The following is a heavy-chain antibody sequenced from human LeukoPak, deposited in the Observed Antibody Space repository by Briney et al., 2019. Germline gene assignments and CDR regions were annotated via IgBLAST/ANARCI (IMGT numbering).Heavy chain of an antibody. CDR3: ARGRSYFDY. CDR2: INHSGST. Sequence: SETLSLTCAVYGGSFSGYYWSWIRQPPGKGLEWIGEINHSGSTNYNPSLKSRVTISVDTSKNQFSLKLSSVTAADTAVYYCARGRSYFDYWGQGTLVTVSS. J-gene: IGHJ4*02. V-gene: IGHV4-34*01. CDR1: GGSFSGYY.